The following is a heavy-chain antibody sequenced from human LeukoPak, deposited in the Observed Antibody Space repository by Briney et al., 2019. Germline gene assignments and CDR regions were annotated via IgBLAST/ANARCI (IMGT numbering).Heavy chain of an antibody. J-gene: IGHJ6*02. D-gene: IGHD1-7*01. CDR1: GGSISSYY. CDR2: IYYSGST. Sequence: SETLSLTCTVTGGSISSYYWSWIRQPPGKGLEWIGYIYYSGSTSYNPSLKSRVTISVDTSRNQFSLKLSSVTAADTAVYYCARDNWNYGSSMDVWGQGTTVTVSS. V-gene: IGHV4-59*01. CDR3: ARDNWNYGSSMDV.